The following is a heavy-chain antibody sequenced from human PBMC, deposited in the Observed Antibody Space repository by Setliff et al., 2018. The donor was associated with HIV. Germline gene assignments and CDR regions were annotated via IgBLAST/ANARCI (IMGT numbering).Heavy chain of an antibody. V-gene: IGHV4-4*09. CDR2: ISATGST. J-gene: IGHJ6*02. CDR1: NASISTYY. Sequence: PSETLSLTCTVSNASISTYYWTWIRQPPGKGLEWIGHISATGSTKYNPSLEGRVTISVYTSQNQFSLRLSSVTAADTAVYYCARNNPVLSQTFGADGLDVWGQGTTVPSP. CDR3: ARNNPVLSQTFGADGLDV. D-gene: IGHD3-3*01.